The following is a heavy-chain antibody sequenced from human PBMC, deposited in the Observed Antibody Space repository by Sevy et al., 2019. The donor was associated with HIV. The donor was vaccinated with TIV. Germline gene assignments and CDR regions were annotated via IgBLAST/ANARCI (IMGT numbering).Heavy chain of an antibody. CDR3: AREVRAGSGSYSTDY. CDR1: GGSVSSGSYY. D-gene: IGHD3-10*01. CDR2: IYYSGST. V-gene: IGHV4-61*01. Sequence: SETLSLTCTVSGGSVSSGSYYWSWIQQPPGKGLEWIGYIYYSGSTNYNPSLKSRVTISVDTSKNQFSLKLSSVTAADTAVYYCAREVRAGSGSYSTDYWGQGTLVTVSS. J-gene: IGHJ4*02.